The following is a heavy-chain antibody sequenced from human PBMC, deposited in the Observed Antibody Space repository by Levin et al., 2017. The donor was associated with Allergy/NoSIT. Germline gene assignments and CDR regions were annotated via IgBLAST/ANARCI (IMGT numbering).Heavy chain of an antibody. D-gene: IGHD2-21*02. CDR2: IWYDGSNK. CDR3: ARLTPRDYYGMDV. V-gene: IGHV3-33*01. CDR1: GFTFSSYG. J-gene: IGHJ6*02. Sequence: TGGSLRLSCAASGFTFSSYGMHWVRQAPGKGLEWVAVIWYDGSNKYYADSVKGRFTISRDNSKNTLYLQMNSLRAEDTAVYYCARLTPRDYYGMDVWGQGTTVTVSS.